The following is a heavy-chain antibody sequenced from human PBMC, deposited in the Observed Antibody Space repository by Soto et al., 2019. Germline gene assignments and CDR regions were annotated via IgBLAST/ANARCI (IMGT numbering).Heavy chain of an antibody. D-gene: IGHD2-15*01. CDR3: ARGRGYCSGGSCYSYYYSGMDV. J-gene: IGHJ6*02. V-gene: IGHV4-34*01. Sequence: QVQLQQWGAGLLKPSETLSLTCAVYGGSFSGYYWSWIRQPPGKGLEWIGEINHSGSTNSNPSLKRRVTIPVHTSKNQFSLQRSSVTAADTAVYYCARGRGYCSGGSCYSYYYSGMDVWGQGPTVTVS. CDR1: GGSFSGYY. CDR2: INHSGST.